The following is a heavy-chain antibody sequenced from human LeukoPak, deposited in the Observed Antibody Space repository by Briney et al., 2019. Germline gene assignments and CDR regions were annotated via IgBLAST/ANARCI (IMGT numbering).Heavy chain of an antibody. CDR2: INTNTGNP. CDR3: ARGIAAAGTGNWFDP. V-gene: IGHV7-4-1*02. CDR1: GGTFSSYA. D-gene: IGHD6-13*01. Sequence: ASVKVSCKASGGTFSSYAISWVRQAPGQGLEWMGWINTNTGNPTYAQGFTGRFVFSLDTSVSTAYLQISSLKAEDTAVYYCARGIAAAGTGNWFDPWGQGTLVTVSS. J-gene: IGHJ5*02.